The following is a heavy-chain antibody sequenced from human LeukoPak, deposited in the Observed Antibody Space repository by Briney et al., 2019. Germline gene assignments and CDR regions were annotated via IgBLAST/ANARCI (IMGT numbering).Heavy chain of an antibody. J-gene: IGHJ4*02. CDR2: IKQDGSEK. V-gene: IGHV3-7*01. D-gene: IGHD3-10*01. Sequence: GGSLRLSCAASGFTFSSYWMSWVRQAPGKGLEWVANIKQDGSEKYYVDSVKGRFTISRDNTKNSLYLQMNSLRAEDTAVYYCARVVWSLLWFGCDYWGQGTLVTVSS. CDR1: GFTFSSYW. CDR3: ARVVWSLLWFGCDY.